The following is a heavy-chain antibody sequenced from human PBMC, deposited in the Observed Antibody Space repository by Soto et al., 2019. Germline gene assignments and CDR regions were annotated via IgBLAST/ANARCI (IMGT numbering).Heavy chain of an antibody. D-gene: IGHD3-3*01. CDR2: IYSSGTT. V-gene: IGHV4-31*02. CDR3: ARRITIFGVVTTNWFDP. J-gene: IGHJ5*02. CDR1: GGSFNSDGYY. Sequence: PSETLSLTCTVSGGSFNSDGYYWSWIRQHPEKGLEWIGYIYSSGTTYYNPSLRSRISISIDTSKNQFSLKLSSVTSADTAVYYFARRITIFGVVTTNWFDPWGQGTLVTVSS.